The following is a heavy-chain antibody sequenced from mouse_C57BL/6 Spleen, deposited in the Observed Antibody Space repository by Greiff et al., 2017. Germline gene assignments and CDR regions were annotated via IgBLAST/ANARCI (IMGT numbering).Heavy chain of an antibody. CDR2: IDPETGGT. CDR3: TRGGTGFDY. CDR1: GYTFTGYE. Sequence: VQLQQSGAELVRPGASVTLSCKASGYTFTGYEMHWVQQTPVHGLEWIGAIDPETGGTSYNQKFKGKAILNADKSSSTAYMELRSLTSEDSAVYYCTRGGTGFDYWGQGTTLTVSS. D-gene: IGHD3-3*01. V-gene: IGHV1-15*01. J-gene: IGHJ2*01.